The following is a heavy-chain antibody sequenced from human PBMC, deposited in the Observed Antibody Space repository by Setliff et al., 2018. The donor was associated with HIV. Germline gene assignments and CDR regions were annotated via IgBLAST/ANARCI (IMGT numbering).Heavy chain of an antibody. J-gene: IGHJ4*02. CDR1: AYRFTTYW. CDR3: ARGGLYDSGGYYPPPAGRIDS. V-gene: IGHV5-51*01. D-gene: IGHD3-22*01. CDR2: IYPGDSET. Sequence: GESLKISCKGSAYRFTTYWIAWVRQMPGKGLEWMGSIYPGDSETRYGPSFRGQITISVDKSVNTAYLQRRSLKASDTAMYYCARGGLYDSGGYYPPPAGRIDSWGPGTLVTVSS.